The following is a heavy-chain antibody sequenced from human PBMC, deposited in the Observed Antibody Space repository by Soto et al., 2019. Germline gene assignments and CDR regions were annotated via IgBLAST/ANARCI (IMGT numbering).Heavy chain of an antibody. V-gene: IGHV3-21*01. CDR2: ISSSSSYI. CDR3: ARASEFTMVRGVIIVEHFDY. J-gene: IGHJ4*02. D-gene: IGHD3-10*01. Sequence: GGSLRLSCAASGFTFSSYSMNWVRQAPGKGLEWVSSISSSSSYIYYADSVKGRFTISRDNAKNSLYLQMNSLRAEDTAVYYCARASEFTMVRGVIIVEHFDYWGQGTLVTVSS. CDR1: GFTFSSYS.